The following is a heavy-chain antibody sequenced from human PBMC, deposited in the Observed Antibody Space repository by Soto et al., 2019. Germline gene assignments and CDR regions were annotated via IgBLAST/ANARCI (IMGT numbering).Heavy chain of an antibody. D-gene: IGHD6-19*01. CDR3: ARSRMHSSGAWCGCGCMDG. Sequence: QVQLVESGGGVVQPGRSLRLSCAASGFTFSSYAMHWVRQAPGKELEWVAVISYDGSNKYYADSVKGRFTISRDNSKNTLYLQMNSLRAEDTGVYYCARSRMHSSGAWCGCGCMDGWGQGTAVTVAS. V-gene: IGHV3-30-3*01. J-gene: IGHJ6*02. CDR1: GFTFSSYA. CDR2: ISYDGSNK.